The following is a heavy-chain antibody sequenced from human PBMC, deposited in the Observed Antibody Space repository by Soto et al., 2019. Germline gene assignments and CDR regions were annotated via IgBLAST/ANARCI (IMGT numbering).Heavy chain of an antibody. J-gene: IGHJ4*02. D-gene: IGHD3-10*02. V-gene: IGHV4-31*01. CDR3: SRGILV. CDR2: ISYGGST. CDR1: GGSINSGGYC. Sequence: QVQLQESGPGLVKPSQTLSLTCTVSGGSINSGGYCWSWIRQHPGKGLDWIGCISYGGSTSYNPSXXXXXXXXXXXXXXXXXXXXXXVTXXXXXXXXCSRGILVWGQGALITVSS.